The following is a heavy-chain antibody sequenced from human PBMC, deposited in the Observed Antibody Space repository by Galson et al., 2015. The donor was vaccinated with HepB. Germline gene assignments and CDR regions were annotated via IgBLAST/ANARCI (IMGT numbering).Heavy chain of an antibody. CDR1: GFTFSSYA. Sequence: SLRLSCAASGFTFSSYAMHWVRQAPGKGLEWVAFISYDGSVKYYADSIKGRFTISRDNSKNTLYLQMNSLRAEDTAVYYCAREGGIVVVPDATGAFDIWGQGTMVTVSS. V-gene: IGHV3-30-3*01. J-gene: IGHJ3*02. CDR3: AREGGIVVVPDATGAFDI. D-gene: IGHD2-2*01. CDR2: ISYDGSVK.